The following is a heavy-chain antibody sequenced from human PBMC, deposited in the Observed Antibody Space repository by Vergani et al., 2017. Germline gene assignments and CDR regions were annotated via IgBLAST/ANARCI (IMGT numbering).Heavy chain of an antibody. V-gene: IGHV4-39*07. CDR3: AREAVAGTFSWFDP. J-gene: IGHJ5*02. CDR2: IYYSGST. CDR1: GGSISSSSYY. Sequence: QLQLQESGPGLVKPSETLSLTCTVSGGSISSSSYYWGWIRQPPGKGLEWIGSIYYSGSTYYNPSLKSRVTISVDTSKNQFSLKLSSVTAADTAVYYCAREAVAGTFSWFDPWGQGTLVTVSS. D-gene: IGHD6-19*01.